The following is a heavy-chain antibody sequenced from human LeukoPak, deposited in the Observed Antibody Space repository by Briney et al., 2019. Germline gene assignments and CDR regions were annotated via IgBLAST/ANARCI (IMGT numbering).Heavy chain of an antibody. Sequence: PSETLSLTCTVSGDSINSGRYYWSWIRQPAGKGLEWIGRIYSSGRTNYNPSLKSRVTISVDTSKNQFSLKLSSVTAADTAVYYCARLVPRYGSGSQSGYWGQGTLVTVSS. CDR3: ARLVPRYGSGSQSGY. V-gene: IGHV4-61*02. J-gene: IGHJ4*02. CDR2: IYSSGRT. CDR1: GDSINSGRYY. D-gene: IGHD3-10*01.